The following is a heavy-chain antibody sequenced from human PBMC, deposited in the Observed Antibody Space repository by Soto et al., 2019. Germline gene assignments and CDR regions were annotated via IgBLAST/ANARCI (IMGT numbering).Heavy chain of an antibody. Sequence: ASVKVSCKVSGNTPTELTMPWVRQAPGKGPEWKGGFDPEDGETIYAQKFQGRVTMTEDTSTDTAYMELSSLRSEDTAVYYCATGGELEPSSYYYYYMDVWGKGTTVTVSS. V-gene: IGHV1-24*01. CDR2: FDPEDGET. D-gene: IGHD1-1*01. J-gene: IGHJ6*03. CDR3: ATGGELEPSSYYYYYMDV. CDR1: GNTPTELT.